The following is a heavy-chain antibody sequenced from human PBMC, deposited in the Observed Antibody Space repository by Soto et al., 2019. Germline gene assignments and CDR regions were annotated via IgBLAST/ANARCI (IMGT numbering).Heavy chain of an antibody. Sequence: SETLSLTCTVSGGSISSGGYYRSWIRQHPGKGLEWIGYIYYSGSTYYNPSLKSRVTISVDTSKNQFSLKLSSVTAADTAVYYCARVYPYSSSSYYYYMDVWGKGTTVTVSS. V-gene: IGHV4-31*03. CDR3: ARVYPYSSSSYYYYMDV. CDR1: GGSISSGGYY. D-gene: IGHD6-13*01. J-gene: IGHJ6*03. CDR2: IYYSGST.